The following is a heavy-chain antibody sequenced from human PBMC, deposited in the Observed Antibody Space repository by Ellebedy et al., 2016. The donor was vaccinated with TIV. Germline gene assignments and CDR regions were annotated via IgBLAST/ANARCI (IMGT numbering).Heavy chain of an antibody. CDR2: IYHTGTT. CDR3: ARVWFGDLLSPEGDV. Sequence: SETLSLXCTVSGGSVSDGSISRGDYYWGWIRQRPGKGPEWIGNIYHTGTTFYNPSLKSRVTISLDTSKNHFSLKLSSVTAADTAVYYCARVWFGDLLSPEGDVWGQGTTVTVSS. D-gene: IGHD3-10*01. V-gene: IGHV4-39*02. J-gene: IGHJ6*02. CDR1: GGSVSDGSISRGDYY.